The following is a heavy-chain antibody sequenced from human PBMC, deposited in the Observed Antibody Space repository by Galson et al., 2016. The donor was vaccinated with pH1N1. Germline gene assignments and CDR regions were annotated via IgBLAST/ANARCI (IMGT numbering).Heavy chain of an antibody. J-gene: IGHJ6*02. CDR3: ARGGVYSV. CDR1: GGSISSGDYY. D-gene: IGHD1-26*01. CDR2: LYKTGPT. Sequence: QVQLQESGPRLVKPSETLSLTCTVSGGSISSGDYYWSWIRQPAGKGREGIGRLYKTGPTNYNPSLKSRVTISADTSKNQFSLKLTSVTAADTAVYYCARGGVYSVWGQGTTVTVSS. V-gene: IGHV4-61*02.